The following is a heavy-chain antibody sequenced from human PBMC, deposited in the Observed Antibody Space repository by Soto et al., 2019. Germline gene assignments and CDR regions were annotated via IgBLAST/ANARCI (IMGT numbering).Heavy chain of an antibody. CDR1: GFTFSSYA. Sequence: GGSLRLSCAASGFTFSSYAMSWVRQAPGKGLEWVSAISGSGGSTYYADSVKGRFTISRDNSKNTLYLQTNSLRAEDTAVYYCAKIQTASIPTSKGSWFDPWGQGTLVTVSS. V-gene: IGHV3-23*01. CDR2: ISGSGGST. J-gene: IGHJ5*02. D-gene: IGHD2-2*02. CDR3: AKIQTASIPTSKGSWFDP.